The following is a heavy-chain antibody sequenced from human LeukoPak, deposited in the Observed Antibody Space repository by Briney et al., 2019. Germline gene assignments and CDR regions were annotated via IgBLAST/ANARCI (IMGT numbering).Heavy chain of an antibody. CDR1: GGSISSSSYY. CDR3: ARTVTIGNVDY. CDR2: MYYSGST. J-gene: IGHJ4*02. D-gene: IGHD4-11*01. Sequence: SETLSLTCTVSGGSISSSSYYWGWIRQPPGEGLEWIGSMYYSGSTYYNPSLKSRVTISVDTSKNQFSLKVSSVTAADTAVYYCARTVTIGNVDYWGQGTLVTVSS. V-gene: IGHV4-39*01.